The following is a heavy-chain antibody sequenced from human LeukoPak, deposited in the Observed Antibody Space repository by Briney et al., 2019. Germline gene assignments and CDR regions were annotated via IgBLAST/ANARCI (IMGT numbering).Heavy chain of an antibody. CDR3: ARGWRNRFMMYYYDSSGYYNWFDP. CDR2: INHSGST. CDR1: GGSFSGYY. V-gene: IGHV4-34*01. J-gene: IGHJ5*02. D-gene: IGHD3-22*01. Sequence: SETLSLTCAVYGGSFSGYYWSWIRQPPGKGLEWIGEINHSGSTNYNPSLKSRVTISVDTSKNQFSLKLSSVTAADTAVYYCARGWRNRFMMYYYDSSGYYNWFDPWGQGTLVTVSS.